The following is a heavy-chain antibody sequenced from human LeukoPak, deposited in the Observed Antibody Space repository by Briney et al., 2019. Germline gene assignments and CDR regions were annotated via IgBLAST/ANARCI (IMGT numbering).Heavy chain of an antibody. CDR3: AKVPGIAVAGTRDAFDI. Sequence: PGGSLRLSCAASGFTFSSYAMSWVRQAPVKGLEWVSAISGSGGSTYYADSVKGRFTISRDNSKNTLYLQMNSLRAEDTAVYYCAKVPGIAVAGTRDAFDIWGQGTMVTVSS. D-gene: IGHD6-19*01. J-gene: IGHJ3*02. CDR1: GFTFSSYA. CDR2: ISGSGGST. V-gene: IGHV3-23*01.